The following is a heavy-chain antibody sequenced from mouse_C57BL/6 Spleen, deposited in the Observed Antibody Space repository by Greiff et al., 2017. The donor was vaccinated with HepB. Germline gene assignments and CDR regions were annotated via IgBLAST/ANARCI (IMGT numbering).Heavy chain of an antibody. J-gene: IGHJ1*03. CDR1: GYTFTSYW. D-gene: IGHD1-1*01. V-gene: IGHV1-61*01. CDR2: IYPSDSET. CDR3: ARGSYYYGSSHWYFDV. Sequence: QVQLQQPGAELVRPGSSVKLSCKASGYTFTSYWMDWVKQRPGQGLEWIGNIYPSDSETHYNQKFKDKATLTVDKSSSTAYMQLSSLTSEDSAVYDCARGSYYYGSSHWYFDVWGTGTTVTVSS.